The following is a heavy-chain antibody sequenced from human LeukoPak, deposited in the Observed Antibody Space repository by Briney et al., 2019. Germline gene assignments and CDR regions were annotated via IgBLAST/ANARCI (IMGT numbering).Heavy chain of an antibody. CDR3: ARHRAMMVVDY. J-gene: IGHJ4*02. D-gene: IGHD3-10*01. CDR2: IYYSGST. Sequence: PSETLSLTCTVSGGSISSYYWSWIRQPPGKGLEWIGYIYYSGSTNYNPSLKSRVTISVDTSKNQSSLKLSSVTAADTAVYYCARHRAMMVVDYWGQGTLVTVSS. CDR1: GGSISSYY. V-gene: IGHV4-59*08.